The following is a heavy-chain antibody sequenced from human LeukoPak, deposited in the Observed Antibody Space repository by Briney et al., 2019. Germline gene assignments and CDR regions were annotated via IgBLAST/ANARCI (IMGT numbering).Heavy chain of an antibody. CDR2: MYTSGST. Sequence: PSQTLSLTCTVSGGSISSGYYYWSWIRQPAGKGLEWNGRMYTSGSTEYNHSLNSRVTISVDTSKNQFSLKLSSVTAADTAVYYCTRSRERYCTSGSCYIDLQARWGQGTLVTVSS. V-gene: IGHV4-61*02. CDR1: GGSISSGYYY. CDR3: TRSRERYCTSGSCYIDLQAR. D-gene: IGHD2-2*02. J-gene: IGHJ4*02.